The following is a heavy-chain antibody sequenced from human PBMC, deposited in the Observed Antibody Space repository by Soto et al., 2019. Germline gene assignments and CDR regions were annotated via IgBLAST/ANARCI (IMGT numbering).Heavy chain of an antibody. CDR2: IYYSGST. CDR3: ARHFGPRAHLLYYFDY. CDR1: GGSISSYY. J-gene: IGHJ4*02. D-gene: IGHD2-15*01. Sequence: SETLSLTCTVSGGSISSYYWSWIRQPPGKGLEWIGYIYYSGSTNYNPSLKSRVTISVDTSKNQFSLKLSSVTAADTAVYYCARHFGPRAHLLYYFDYWGQGTLVTVSS. V-gene: IGHV4-59*08.